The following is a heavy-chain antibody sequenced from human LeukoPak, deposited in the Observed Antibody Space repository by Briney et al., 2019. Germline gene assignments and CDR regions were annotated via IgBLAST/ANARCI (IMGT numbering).Heavy chain of an antibody. D-gene: IGHD6-13*01. V-gene: IGHV3-33*03. Sequence: GRSLRLSCAASGFTFSSYGMHWVRQAPGKGLEWVAVIWYDGSNKYYADSVKGRFTISRDNAKNSLYLQMSSLIAEDTAVYYCATLRPRQQLVVDHWGQGTLVTVSS. CDR2: IWYDGSNK. CDR3: ATLRPRQQLVVDH. J-gene: IGHJ4*02. CDR1: GFTFSSYG.